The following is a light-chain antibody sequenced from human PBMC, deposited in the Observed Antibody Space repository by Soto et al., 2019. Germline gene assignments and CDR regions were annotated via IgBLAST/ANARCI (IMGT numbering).Light chain of an antibody. Sequence: MMMTQSPATLSVSPGERATLSCRASQTVRNNYLAWYQQKPGQAPRLLIYGASTRATGVPARFSGSGSGTDFTLTITSLQSDDFAVYYCQQYNNWPPITFGQGTRLEIK. CDR2: GAS. CDR3: QQYNNWPPIT. V-gene: IGKV3-15*01. CDR1: QTVRNN. J-gene: IGKJ5*01.